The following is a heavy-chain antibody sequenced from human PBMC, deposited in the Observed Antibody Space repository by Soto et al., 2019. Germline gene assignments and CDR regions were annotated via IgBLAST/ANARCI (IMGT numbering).Heavy chain of an antibody. D-gene: IGHD3-10*01. Sequence: EVQLVESGGGLVQPGGPLRLSCADSGFILRNYWMSWVRQAPGMGLQWVASIKEDGSEQDYVDPVKGRFTISRENAKNSLYLQMNSLRAEDTAVYYCARYRALDPWGQGILVTVSS. CDR3: ARYRALDP. CDR2: IKEDGSEQ. V-gene: IGHV3-7*03. J-gene: IGHJ5*02. CDR1: GFILRNYW.